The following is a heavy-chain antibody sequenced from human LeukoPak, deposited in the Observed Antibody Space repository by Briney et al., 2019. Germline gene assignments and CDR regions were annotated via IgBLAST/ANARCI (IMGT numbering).Heavy chain of an antibody. D-gene: IGHD6-19*01. CDR3: ARGTLYSGWSYYFDY. V-gene: IGHV4-39*07. Sequence: SETLSLTCSVSGGSISLSYYYWGWIRQPPGKALEWIGSVYYSGTTSYNPSLKSRVTISVDMSKNRFSLRLSSVTAADTAMYYCARGTLYSGWSYYFDYWGQGSQVTVSS. CDR1: GGSISLSYYY. J-gene: IGHJ4*02. CDR2: VYYSGTT.